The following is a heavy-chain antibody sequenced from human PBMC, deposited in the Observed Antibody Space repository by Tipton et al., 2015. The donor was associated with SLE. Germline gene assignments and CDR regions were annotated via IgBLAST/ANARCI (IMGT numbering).Heavy chain of an antibody. CDR2: IYYSGST. V-gene: IGHV4-61*01. Sequence: GLVKPSETLSLSCDVSGFSISSGYYWSWIRQPPGKGLEWIGYIYYSGSTNYNPSLKSRVTISVDTSKNQFSLKLSSVTAADTAVYYCAKEVFGYFQHWGQGTLVTVSS. J-gene: IGHJ1*01. CDR3: AKEVFGYFQH. D-gene: IGHD3-10*01. CDR1: GFSISSGYY.